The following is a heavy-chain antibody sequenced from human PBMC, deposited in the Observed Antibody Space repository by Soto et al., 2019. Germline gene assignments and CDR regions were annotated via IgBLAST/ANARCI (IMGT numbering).Heavy chain of an antibody. CDR3: ARAYDFWSGYLGN. CDR1: GYTFTGYY. Sequence: EASVKVSCKASGYTFTGYYMHWVRQAPGQGLEWMGWINPNSGGTNYAQKFQGRVTMTRDTSISTAYMELSRLRSDDTAVYYCARAYDFWSGYLGNWGQGTLVTVSS. CDR2: INPNSGGT. V-gene: IGHV1-2*02. J-gene: IGHJ4*02. D-gene: IGHD3-3*01.